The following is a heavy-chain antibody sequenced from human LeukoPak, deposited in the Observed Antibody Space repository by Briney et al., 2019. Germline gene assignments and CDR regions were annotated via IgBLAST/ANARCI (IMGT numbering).Heavy chain of an antibody. V-gene: IGHV4-59*08. J-gene: IGHJ4*02. CDR2: ISYSGYT. CDR1: DGSISSYY. D-gene: IGHD2-21*02. Sequence: SETLSLTCTVSDGSISSYYWSWIRQPPGKGLEWIGYISYSGYTNCNPSLKSRVTISPDTSKNRFSLDLSSVTAADTAVYYCARRSPYCGSDCYVFDYWGQGTLVTVSS. CDR3: ARRSPYCGSDCYVFDY.